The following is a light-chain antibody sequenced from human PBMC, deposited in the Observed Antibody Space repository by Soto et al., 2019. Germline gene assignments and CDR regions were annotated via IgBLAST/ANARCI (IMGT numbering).Light chain of an antibody. CDR1: QGISSY. CDR2: AAS. Sequence: DIQLTQSPSFLSASVGDRVTITCRASQGISSYLAWYQQKPGKAPKLLIYAASTLQSGVPSRFSGSGSGTEFTLTISSLQPEDFETYYCQQLNSYPQLGQGTKLEIK. CDR3: QQLNSYPQ. J-gene: IGKJ2*01. V-gene: IGKV1-9*01.